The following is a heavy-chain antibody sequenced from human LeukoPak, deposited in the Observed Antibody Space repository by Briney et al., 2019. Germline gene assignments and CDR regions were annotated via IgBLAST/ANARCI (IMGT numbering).Heavy chain of an antibody. CDR2: IGKDGAAK. V-gene: IGHV3-30*04. Sequence: GGSQRLSCAATGFRFSSYDMHWVRQAPGKGLEWVAVIGKDGAAKHYAESVRGRFTISRDNSKNTLDLQMDSLSAEDTAVYYCAKEEGWGVNVFDYWGQGALVTVSS. CDR3: AKEEGWGVNVFDY. CDR1: GFRFSSYD. J-gene: IGHJ4*02. D-gene: IGHD3-10*01.